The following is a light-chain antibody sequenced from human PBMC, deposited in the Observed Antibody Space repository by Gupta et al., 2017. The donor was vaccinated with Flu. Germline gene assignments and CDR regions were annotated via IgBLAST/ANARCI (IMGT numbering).Light chain of an antibody. J-gene: IGKJ2*01. V-gene: IGKV3-11*01. CDR2: DAS. CDR3: QQRCNWPPA. Sequence: DIVLTQSPATLSLSPRERATLPCRASQSISSYLAWYQQKPGQAPRLLIYDASNRATGIPARFSGSGSGTDFTLTISSLEAEDVAVYYCQQRCNWPPAFGQGTKLEIK. CDR1: QSISSY.